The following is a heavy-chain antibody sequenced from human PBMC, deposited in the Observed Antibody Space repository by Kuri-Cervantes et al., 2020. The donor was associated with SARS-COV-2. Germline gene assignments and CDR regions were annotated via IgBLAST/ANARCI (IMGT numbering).Heavy chain of an antibody. D-gene: IGHD3-16*01. CDR3: AKEGGDRRTPSDY. J-gene: IGHJ4*02. Sequence: GESLKISCAASGFTFSSYAMSWVRQAPGKGLEWVSAISGSGGSTYYADSVKGRFTISRDNSKNTLYLQMNSLRAEDTAVYYCAKEGGDRRTPSDYWGQGTLVTVSS. V-gene: IGHV3-23*01. CDR1: GFTFSSYA. CDR2: ISGSGGST.